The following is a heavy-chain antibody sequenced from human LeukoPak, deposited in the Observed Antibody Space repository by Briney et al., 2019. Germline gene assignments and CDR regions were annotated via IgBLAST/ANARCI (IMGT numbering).Heavy chain of an antibody. Sequence: ASVKVSCKASGYTFSSYEINWVRQAPGQGLEWMGWISAYNGNTNYAQKLQGRVTMTTDTSTSTAYMELRSLRSDDTAVYYCARSPFRDYVWGGYRPVDYWGQGTLVTVSS. CDR3: ARSPFRDYVWGGYRPVDY. D-gene: IGHD3-16*02. CDR2: ISAYNGNT. V-gene: IGHV1-18*01. CDR1: GYTFSSYE. J-gene: IGHJ4*02.